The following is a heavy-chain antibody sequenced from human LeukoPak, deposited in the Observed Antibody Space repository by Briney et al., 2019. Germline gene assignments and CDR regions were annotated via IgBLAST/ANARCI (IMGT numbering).Heavy chain of an antibody. CDR1: GFTFSTYV. CDR2: ISGSGGST. D-gene: IGHD3-9*01. Sequence: GGSLRLSCAASGFTFSTYVMSWVRQAPGKGLEWVSAISGSGGSTYYADSVKGRFTISRDNSKNMLYLQLNSLRAEDTAVYYCAKGDPPTYYDILTGQDYWGQGTLVTVSS. V-gene: IGHV3-23*01. J-gene: IGHJ4*02. CDR3: AKGDPPTYYDILTGQDY.